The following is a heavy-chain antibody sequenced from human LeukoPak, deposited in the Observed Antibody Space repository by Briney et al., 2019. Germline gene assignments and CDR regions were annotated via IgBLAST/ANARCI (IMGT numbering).Heavy chain of an antibody. D-gene: IGHD5-24*01. V-gene: IGHV3-7*01. J-gene: IGHJ4*02. CDR1: GFTFTSYW. Sequence: GGSLRHSCAASGFTFTSYWMSWVRQAPGKGLEWVANIKQDGSEKEYVDSVKGRFTISRDNAKNSLYLQMNSLRAEDTAVYYCARWRGQQSEFVYWGQGTLVTVSS. CDR3: ARWRGQQSEFVY. CDR2: IKQDGSEK.